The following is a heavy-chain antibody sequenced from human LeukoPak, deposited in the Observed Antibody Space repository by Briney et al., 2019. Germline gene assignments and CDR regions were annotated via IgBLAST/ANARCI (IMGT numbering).Heavy chain of an antibody. Sequence: ASVKVSCKASGYTFTSYGISWVRQAPGQGLEWMGWISAYNGNTNYAQKRQGRGTMTTDTSTSTAYMELRSRRSDDTAVYYCARDPGYCSSTSCLTFDYWGQGTLVTVSS. V-gene: IGHV1-18*01. CDR1: GYTFTSYG. CDR2: ISAYNGNT. D-gene: IGHD2-2*01. J-gene: IGHJ4*02. CDR3: ARDPGYCSSTSCLTFDY.